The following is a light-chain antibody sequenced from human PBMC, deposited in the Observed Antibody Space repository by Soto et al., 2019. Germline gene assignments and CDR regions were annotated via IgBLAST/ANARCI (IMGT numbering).Light chain of an antibody. CDR1: SSDVGGYNY. CDR3: TSYTSSSPYV. V-gene: IGLV2-14*01. Sequence: QSALTQPASVSGSPGQSITISCTGNSSDVGGYNYVSWYQQHPGKAPRLIIYEVSRRPSGISNRLSGSKSGNTASLTISGLQAVDEADYYCTSYTSSSPYVFGTGTKVTVL. J-gene: IGLJ1*01. CDR2: EVS.